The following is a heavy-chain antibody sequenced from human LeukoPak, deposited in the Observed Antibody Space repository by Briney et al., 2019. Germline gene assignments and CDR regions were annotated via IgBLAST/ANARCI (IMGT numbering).Heavy chain of an antibody. V-gene: IGHV3-23*01. CDR1: GISFSNYG. CDR2: ISNSGGNT. J-gene: IGHJ4*02. Sequence: PGGSLRLSCAASGISFSNYGMNWVRQAPGKGLEWISVISNSGGNTYYADSVKGRFTISRDNSKNTLYLQMNSLRAEDTAVYYCARGLTRYGSGSYYFDYWGQGTLVTVSS. D-gene: IGHD3-10*01. CDR3: ARGLTRYGSGSYYFDY.